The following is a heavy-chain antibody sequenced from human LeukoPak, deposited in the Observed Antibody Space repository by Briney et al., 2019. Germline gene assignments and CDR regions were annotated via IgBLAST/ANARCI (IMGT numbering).Heavy chain of an antibody. CDR1: GDSLSTPTYY. V-gene: IGHV4-39*01. D-gene: IGHD1-1*01. J-gene: IGHJ4*02. Sequence: SETLSLTRTLSGDSLSTPTYYGRWIRQPPGRGLEWIGSVYYGGSLFYNPSLKSRVTLSVDTSKNQFSLKLNSVTAADTAVYYCAGHLTSPYNNYCDCWGRGTMVTVSS. CDR3: AGHLTSPYNNYCDC. CDR2: VYYGGSL.